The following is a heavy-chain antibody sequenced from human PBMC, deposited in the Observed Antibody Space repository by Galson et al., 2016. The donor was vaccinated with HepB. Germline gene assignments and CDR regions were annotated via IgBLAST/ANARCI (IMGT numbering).Heavy chain of an antibody. V-gene: IGHV5-51*01. D-gene: IGHD6-13*01. CDR1: GYSFTNYW. CDR3: ARTVSIAAAGGADY. J-gene: IGHJ4*02. Sequence: QSGAEVKKPGESLKISCKGSGYSFTNYWIAWVRQMPGKGLEWMGIIYPGDSDTKYSPSFQGPVTISADNSISTAYLQWSSLKASDTAMYYCARTVSIAAAGGADYWGQGTLVTVSS. CDR2: IYPGDSDT.